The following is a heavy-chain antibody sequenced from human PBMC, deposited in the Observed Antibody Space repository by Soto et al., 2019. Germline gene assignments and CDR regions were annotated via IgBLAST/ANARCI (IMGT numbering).Heavy chain of an antibody. Sequence: EVQLLESGGGLVQPGGSLRLSCAASGFTFSSYAMRWVRQAPGKGLEWVSAISGSGGSTYYADSVKGRFTISRDNSKNTLYLQMNSLRAEDTAVYYCAKGRRPYYYYYGMDVWGQGTTVTVSS. J-gene: IGHJ6*02. CDR2: ISGSGGST. CDR1: GFTFSSYA. CDR3: AKGRRPYYYYYGMDV. V-gene: IGHV3-23*01.